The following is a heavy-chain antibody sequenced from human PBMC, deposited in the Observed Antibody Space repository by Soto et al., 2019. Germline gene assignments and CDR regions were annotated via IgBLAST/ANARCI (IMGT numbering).Heavy chain of an antibody. CDR2: ISGSGGTT. J-gene: IGHJ4*02. CDR1: GLTFISYA. CDR3: AKGEVPATMRSPLDY. D-gene: IGHD2-2*01. Sequence: GGSLRLSCAASGLTFISYAMTWVRQATGKGLEWVSTISGSGGTTYYADSVKGRFTISRDNSKNTLYLQMNSLRAEDSALYYCAKGEVPATMRSPLDYWGQGTLVTVSS. V-gene: IGHV3-23*01.